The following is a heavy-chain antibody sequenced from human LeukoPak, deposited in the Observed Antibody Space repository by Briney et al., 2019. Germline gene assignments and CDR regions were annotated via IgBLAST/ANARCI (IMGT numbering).Heavy chain of an antibody. D-gene: IGHD6-13*01. Sequence: QPGGSLRLSCAASGFTFSSYWMHWVRQAPGKGLVWVSRINNDGGSTNYADSVKGRFTISRDNAKNTLYLQMNSLRAEDTAVYYCARVGYISSWYIDDWGQGTLVTVSS. V-gene: IGHV3-74*01. J-gene: IGHJ4*02. CDR1: GFTFSSYW. CDR2: INNDGGST. CDR3: ARVGYISSWYIDD.